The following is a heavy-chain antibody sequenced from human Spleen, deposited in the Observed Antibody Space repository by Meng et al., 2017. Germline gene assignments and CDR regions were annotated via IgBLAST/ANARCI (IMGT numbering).Heavy chain of an antibody. CDR1: GFTFSGYW. CDR2: IKQDGSEK. Sequence: GGSLRLSCAASGFTFSGYWMAWVRQAPGKGLEWVANIKQDGSEKYYVDSVKGRFTTSRDNAKNSLYLQMHSLRPEDMALYYCVKAKGRYCSGGSCYLDAFDIWGQGTMVTVSS. CDR3: VKAKGRYCSGGSCYLDAFDI. D-gene: IGHD2-15*01. V-gene: IGHV3-7*03. J-gene: IGHJ3*02.